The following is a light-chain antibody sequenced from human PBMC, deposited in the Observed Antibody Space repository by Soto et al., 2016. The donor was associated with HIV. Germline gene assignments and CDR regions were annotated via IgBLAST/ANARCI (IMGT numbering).Light chain of an antibody. J-gene: IGLJ2*01. V-gene: IGLV3-1*01. Sequence: SYELTQPPSVSVSPGQTASITCSGDKLGNKYACWYQQKPGQSPVLVIFQGTKRPSGIPERFSGSNSGNTATLTISETQAMDEADYYCQAWDSSTARVVFGGGTKLTVL. CDR3: QAWDSSTARVV. CDR1: KLGNKY. CDR2: QGT.